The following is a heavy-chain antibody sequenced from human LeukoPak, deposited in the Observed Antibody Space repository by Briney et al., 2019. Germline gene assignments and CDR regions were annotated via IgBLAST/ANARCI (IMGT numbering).Heavy chain of an antibody. CDR2: ISYDGSNK. CDR1: GFTFSSYA. V-gene: IGHV3-30-3*01. CDR3: AREVSYGGKAPNFDY. J-gene: IGHJ4*02. D-gene: IGHD4-17*01. Sequence: GGSLRLSCAASGFTFSSYAMHWVRQAPGKGLEWVAVISYDGSNKYYADSVKGRFTISRDNAKNSLYLQMNSLRAEDTAVYYCAREVSYGGKAPNFDYWGQGTLVTVSS.